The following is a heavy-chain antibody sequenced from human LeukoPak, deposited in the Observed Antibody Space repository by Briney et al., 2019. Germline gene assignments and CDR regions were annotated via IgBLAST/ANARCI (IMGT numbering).Heavy chain of an antibody. Sequence: ASVKVSCKASGYTFTSYDINWVRQATGQGLEWMGWMNPNSGNTGYSQKFQRRVTMTTNTSISTAYMELSSLRSQDTAVYYCAIGRRGNRGKSGYYDSSVPWGQGTLVTVSS. CDR3: AIGRRGNRGKSGYYDSSVP. J-gene: IGHJ5*02. CDR1: GYTFTSYD. CDR2: MNPNSGNT. D-gene: IGHD3-22*01. V-gene: IGHV1-8*01.